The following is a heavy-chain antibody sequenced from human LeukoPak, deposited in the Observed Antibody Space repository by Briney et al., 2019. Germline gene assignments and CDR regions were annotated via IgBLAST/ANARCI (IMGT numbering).Heavy chain of an antibody. V-gene: IGHV4-30-2*01. CDR3: ARGSETVVASEAFDY. CDR1: GGSISSGGYY. J-gene: IGHJ4*02. Sequence: SETLSLTCTVSGGSISSGGYYWSWIRQPPGKGLEWIGYIYHSGSTYYNPSLKSRVTISVDRSKNQFSLKLSSVTAADTAVYYCARGSETVVASEAFDYWGQGTLVTVSS. CDR2: IYHSGST. D-gene: IGHD3-22*01.